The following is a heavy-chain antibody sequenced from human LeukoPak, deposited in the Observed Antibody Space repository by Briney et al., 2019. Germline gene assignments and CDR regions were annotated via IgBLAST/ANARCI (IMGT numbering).Heavy chain of an antibody. J-gene: IGHJ4*02. Sequence: SQTLSLTCTVSGGSISSGSYYWSWIRQPAGKGLEWIGRIHTSGRTNYNPSLKSRVTISVDTSKNQFSLELTSVTAADTAVYYCAKDRSCINDVCHGDFDYWGQGTLVTVSS. V-gene: IGHV4-61*02. CDR3: AKDRSCINDVCHGDFDY. D-gene: IGHD2-8*01. CDR1: GGSISSGSYY. CDR2: IHTSGRT.